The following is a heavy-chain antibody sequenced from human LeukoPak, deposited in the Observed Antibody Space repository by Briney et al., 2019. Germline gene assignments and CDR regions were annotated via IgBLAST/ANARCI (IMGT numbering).Heavy chain of an antibody. CDR3: ARVSHTGMVNYDFVY. J-gene: IGHJ4*02. CDR2: MNPNRGNT. CDR1: GYTFTIYD. D-gene: IGHD5-18*01. V-gene: IGHV1-8*01. Sequence: ASVRVSCTASGYTFTIYDINWVRQAPGQGLEWMGWMNPNRGNTGYAQKFQVRVTMTRNTSISTAYMELSRLRSEDPVVYYCARVSHTGMVNYDFVYWGQGTLVTVSS.